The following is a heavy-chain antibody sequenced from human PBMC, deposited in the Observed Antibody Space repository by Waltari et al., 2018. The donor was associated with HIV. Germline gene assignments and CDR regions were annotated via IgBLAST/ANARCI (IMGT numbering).Heavy chain of an antibody. CDR3: ARDPGGGWLQGDY. V-gene: IGHV3-21*01. Sequence: EVQLVESGGGLVKPGGSLRLSCAASGFTFSSYSMNWVRQAPGKGLEWVSSISSSSSYIYYADSVKGRFTISRENAKNSLYLQMNSLRAEDTAVYYCARDPGGGWLQGDYWGQGTLVTVSS. J-gene: IGHJ4*02. CDR1: GFTFSSYS. CDR2: ISSSSSYI. D-gene: IGHD5-12*01.